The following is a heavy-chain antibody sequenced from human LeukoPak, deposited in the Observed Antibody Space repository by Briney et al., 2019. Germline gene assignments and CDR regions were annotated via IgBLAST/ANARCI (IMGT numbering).Heavy chain of an antibody. Sequence: GGSLRLSCAASGFTFSSYWMNWVRQAPGKGLEWVSGISGSGDNTYYADSVKGRFTISRDNSKNTLYVQVNSLGTEDTAAYYCAKGSYYDSSGSFYFDYWGQGTLVTVSS. J-gene: IGHJ4*02. CDR1: GFTFSSYW. CDR3: AKGSYYDSSGSFYFDY. V-gene: IGHV3-23*01. CDR2: ISGSGDNT. D-gene: IGHD3-22*01.